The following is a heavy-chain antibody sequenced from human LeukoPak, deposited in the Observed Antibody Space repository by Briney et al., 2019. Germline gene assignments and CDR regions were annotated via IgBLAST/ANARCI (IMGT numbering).Heavy chain of an antibody. CDR3: VRDQGVVVIDTTPDYFDY. D-gene: IGHD2-15*01. CDR1: GFTFSDYT. V-gene: IGHV3-30*04. Sequence: GGSLRLSCAASGFTFSDYTVYWVRLAPGKGLQWVATISYDGNIKYYADSVKGRFTISRDNSKNTLYLQMNSLRAEDTAVYYCVRDQGVVVIDTTPDYFDYWGQGTLVTVSS. J-gene: IGHJ4*02. CDR2: ISYDGNIK.